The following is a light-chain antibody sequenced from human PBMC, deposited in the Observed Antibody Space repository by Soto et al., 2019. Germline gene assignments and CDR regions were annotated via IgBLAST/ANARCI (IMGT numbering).Light chain of an antibody. CDR3: MQGTHWPIT. CDR2: KIS. V-gene: IGKV2-30*02. J-gene: IGKJ5*01. Sequence: DVVMTQSPLSLLIPSGKPASVTCRSNQRLVHSDGIAYFSWFKQRQGQSPRRXIYKISNRDSGVPTRVRGSGSGTDFALKISRVQAEDVGVYYCMQGTHWPITFGQGTRLEIK. CDR1: QRLVHSDGIAY.